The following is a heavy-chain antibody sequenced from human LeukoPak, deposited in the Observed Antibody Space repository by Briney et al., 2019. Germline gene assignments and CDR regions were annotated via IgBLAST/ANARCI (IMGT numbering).Heavy chain of an antibody. Sequence: ASVKVSCKASGYTFTSYGISWVRQAPGQGLEWMGWISAYNGNTNYAQKLQGRVTMTTDTSTSTAYMELRSLRSEDTAVYYCARRANIVVVPADGYDPYFDYWGQGTLVTVSS. J-gene: IGHJ4*02. CDR1: GYTFTSYG. CDR3: ARRANIVVVPADGYDPYFDY. CDR2: ISAYNGNT. V-gene: IGHV1-18*01. D-gene: IGHD2-2*01.